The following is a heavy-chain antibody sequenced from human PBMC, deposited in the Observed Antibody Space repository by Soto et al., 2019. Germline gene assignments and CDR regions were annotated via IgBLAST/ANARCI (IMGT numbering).Heavy chain of an antibody. CDR2: SHYSGST. D-gene: IGHD3-3*01. V-gene: IGHV4-31*03. CDR1: GGSINSGDYY. CDR3: ARLLTILGVVNQSWIDP. Sequence: SETLSLTCTVSGGSINSGDYYWAWVRQHPGKGLEWIGYSHYSGSTYYNPSLRSRLTIAVDTSRNQFSLNLSSVTAADTAVYFCARLLTILGVVNQSWIDPWGQGTLVT. J-gene: IGHJ5*02.